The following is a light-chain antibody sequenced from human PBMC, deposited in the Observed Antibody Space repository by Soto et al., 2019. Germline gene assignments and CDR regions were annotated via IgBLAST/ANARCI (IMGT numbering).Light chain of an antibody. J-gene: IGKJ5*01. CDR3: HQYDTSIT. Sequence: IQVSKSPSTLSASVGDRVTIACRASQSISSWLAWYQQKPGKAPNLLIYDASSSESGVPSRFSGSGSGTEFTLTISSLQPDDFATYYCHQYDTSITFGQGTRLATK. V-gene: IGKV1-5*01. CDR1: QSISSW. CDR2: DAS.